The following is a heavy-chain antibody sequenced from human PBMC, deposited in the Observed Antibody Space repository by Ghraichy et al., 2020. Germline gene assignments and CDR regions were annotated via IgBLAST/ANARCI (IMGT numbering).Heavy chain of an antibody. CDR2: IYYSGST. CDR1: GGSISSSSYY. Sequence: SETLSLTCTVSGGSISSSSYYWGWIRQPPGKGLEWIGSIYYSGSTYYNPSLKSRVTISVDTSKNQFSLKLSSVTAADTAVYYCARHKGEMATITHFDYWGQGTLVTVSS. V-gene: IGHV4-39*01. CDR3: ARHKGEMATITHFDY. D-gene: IGHD5-24*01. J-gene: IGHJ4*02.